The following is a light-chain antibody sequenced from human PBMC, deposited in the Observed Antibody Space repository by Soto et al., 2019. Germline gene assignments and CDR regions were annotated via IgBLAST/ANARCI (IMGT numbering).Light chain of an antibody. Sequence: EIVMTQSPATLSVSPGERATLSCRASQSVSSNLAWYQQKPGQAPRLLMYGASTRATGVPARFSGTGSGTEFTLTISSLQSEDSAVYFCQQYNNWPPWSVGQGTKVEIK. CDR1: QSVSSN. J-gene: IGKJ1*01. CDR3: QQYNNWPPWS. CDR2: GAS. V-gene: IGKV3-15*01.